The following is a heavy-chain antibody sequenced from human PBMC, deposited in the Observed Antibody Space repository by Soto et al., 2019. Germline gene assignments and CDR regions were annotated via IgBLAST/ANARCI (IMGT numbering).Heavy chain of an antibody. CDR1: GFTFSDHY. CDR3: ARGSYGAYVGWFDP. D-gene: IGHD5-12*01. Sequence: EVQLVESGGGLVQPGGSLRLSCAASGFTFSDHYMDWVRQAPGKGLEWVGRIRNKANSYTTQYAASVKGRFTISRDDYQNSLYLKMNSLKTEDTAVYYCARGSYGAYVGWFDPWGQGTLVTVSS. V-gene: IGHV3-72*01. CDR2: IRNKANSYTT. J-gene: IGHJ5*02.